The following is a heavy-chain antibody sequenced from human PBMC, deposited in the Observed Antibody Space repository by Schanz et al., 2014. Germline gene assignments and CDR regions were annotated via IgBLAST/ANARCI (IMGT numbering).Heavy chain of an antibody. CDR2: MNPTTGIR. D-gene: IGHD4-17*01. Sequence: QVQLVQSGAEVKKPGASVRVSCKASGYSFTTYDVNWVRQATGQGLEWMGWMNPTTGIRGYAQNCQGGDAMTRDTSLKTAYMAMTDLKFEDAGLYYCAIHYGDRPLWVQGTLNAVSS. V-gene: IGHV1-8*01. J-gene: IGHJ4*02. CDR1: GYSFTTYD. CDR3: AIHYGDRPL.